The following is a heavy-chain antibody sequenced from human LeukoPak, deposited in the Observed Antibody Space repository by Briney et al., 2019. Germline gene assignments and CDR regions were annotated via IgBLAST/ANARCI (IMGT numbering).Heavy chain of an antibody. V-gene: IGHV1-69*05. CDR2: IIPIFGTA. CDR3: ARSRDYNWFDP. D-gene: IGHD4/OR15-4a*01. Sequence: SVKGSCKASGGTFSSYAISWVRQAPGQGLEWMGRIIPIFGTANYAQKFQGRVTITTDESTSSAYMELSSLRSEDTAVYYCARSRDYNWFDPWGQGTLVTVSS. J-gene: IGHJ5*02. CDR1: GGTFSSYA.